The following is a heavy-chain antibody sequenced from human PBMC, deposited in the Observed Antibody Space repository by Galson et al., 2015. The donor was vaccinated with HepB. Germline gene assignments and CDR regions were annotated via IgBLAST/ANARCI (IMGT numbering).Heavy chain of an antibody. V-gene: IGHV1-69*13. Sequence: SVKVSCKASGGTFSSYAISWVRQAPGQGLEWMGGIIPIFGTANYAQKFQGRVTITADESTSTAYMELSSLRSEDTAVYYCARAGNYYDSSGYYQIDHWGQGTLVTVSS. D-gene: IGHD3-22*01. CDR2: IIPIFGTA. CDR1: GGTFSSYA. CDR3: ARAGNYYDSSGYYQIDH. J-gene: IGHJ4*02.